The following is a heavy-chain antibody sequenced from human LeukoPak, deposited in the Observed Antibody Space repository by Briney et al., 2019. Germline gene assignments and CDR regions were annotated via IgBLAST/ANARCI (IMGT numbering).Heavy chain of an antibody. CDR3: ARAHQFDYGDSLSG. CDR1: GGTFSSYA. D-gene: IGHD4-17*01. CDR2: IIPIFGTA. Sequence: SVKVSCKASGGTFSSYAISWVRQAPGQGLEWMGGIIPIFGTANYAQKFQGRVTITADESTSTGYMELSSLRFEDTAVYYCARAHQFDYGDSLSGWGQGTLVTVSS. J-gene: IGHJ4*02. V-gene: IGHV1-69*13.